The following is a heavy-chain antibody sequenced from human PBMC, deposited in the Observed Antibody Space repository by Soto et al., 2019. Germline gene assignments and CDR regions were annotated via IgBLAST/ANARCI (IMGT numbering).Heavy chain of an antibody. CDR2: IRSKAYGGTT. D-gene: IGHD5-18*01. CDR3: TSTLWSKDYYYYGMDV. CDR1: GFTFGDYA. J-gene: IGHJ6*02. V-gene: IGHV3-49*04. Sequence: GGSLRLSCTASGFTFGDYAMSWVRQAPGKGLEWVGFIRSKAYGGTTEYAASVKGRFTISRDDSKSIAYLQMNSLKTEDTAVYYCTSTLWSKDYYYYGMDVWGQGTTVTVSS.